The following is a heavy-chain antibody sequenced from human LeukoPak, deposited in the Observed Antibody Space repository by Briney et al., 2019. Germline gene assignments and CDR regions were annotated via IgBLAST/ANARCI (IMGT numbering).Heavy chain of an antibody. V-gene: IGHV3-21*04. D-gene: IGHD3-10*01. CDR3: ATLTRGYYYGSGSYQPTNPFDY. Sequence: GGSLRLSCAASGFTFSSYSMNWVRQAPGKGLEWVSSISSSSSYIYYADSVKGRFTISRDNSKNTLYLQMNSLRAEDTAVYYCATLTRGYYYGSGSYQPTNPFDYWGQGTLVTVSS. CDR1: GFTFSSYS. J-gene: IGHJ4*02. CDR2: ISSSSSYI.